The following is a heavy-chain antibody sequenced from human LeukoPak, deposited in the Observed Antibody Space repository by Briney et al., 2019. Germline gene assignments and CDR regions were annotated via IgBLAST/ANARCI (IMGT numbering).Heavy chain of an antibody. CDR2: LSVSGGRT. D-gene: IGHD6-19*01. V-gene: IGHV3-23*01. CDR3: AKDGYTEWLGLYYFDY. CDR1: VFTFISCA. J-gene: IGHJ4*02. Sequence: GTCLRLSCAASVFTFISCAIHWVRHARGRGWECVSALSVSGGRTCYADSVKGRFTISRDNSKNTLYLQMNSLRAEDTALYYCAKDGYTEWLGLYYFDYWGQGTLVTVSS.